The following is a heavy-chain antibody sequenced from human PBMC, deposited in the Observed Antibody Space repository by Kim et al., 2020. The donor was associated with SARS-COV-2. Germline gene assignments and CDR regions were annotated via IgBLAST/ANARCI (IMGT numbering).Heavy chain of an antibody. J-gene: IGHJ2*01. CDR2: IYYGGAT. CDR3: AKSSGGTDWYFDL. CDR1: GGSFGSFY. D-gene: IGHD2-15*01. Sequence: SETLSLTCTVSGGSFGSFYWTWIRQPPGKELEWLGFIYYGGATDYNPSLKGRANIAINTSKNQFSLTLKSVTAADTAVYFCAKSSGGTDWYFDLWGRGTRVTVSS. V-gene: IGHV4-59*01.